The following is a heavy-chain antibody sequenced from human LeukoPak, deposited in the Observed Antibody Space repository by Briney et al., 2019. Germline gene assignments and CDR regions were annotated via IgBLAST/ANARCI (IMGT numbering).Heavy chain of an antibody. CDR3: ARSQRSSWYSYYYYYMDV. CDR1: GGSISSSSYY. Sequence: SETLSLTCTVSGGSISSSSYYWGWIRQPPGKGLEWIGSIYYSGSTYYNPSLKSRVTISVDTSKNQFSLKLSSVTAADTAVYYCARSQRSSWYSYYYYYMDVWGKGTTVTVSS. J-gene: IGHJ6*03. V-gene: IGHV4-39*01. CDR2: IYYSGST. D-gene: IGHD6-13*01.